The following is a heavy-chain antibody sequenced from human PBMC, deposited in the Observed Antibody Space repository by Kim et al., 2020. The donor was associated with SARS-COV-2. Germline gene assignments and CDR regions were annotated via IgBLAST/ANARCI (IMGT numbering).Heavy chain of an antibody. Sequence: SETLSLTCAVYGGSFSGYYWSWIRQPPGKGLEWIGEINHSGSTNYNPSLKSRVTISVDTSKNQFSLKLSSVTAADTAVYYCATFSLGWYFDYWGQGTLVTVSA. CDR1: GGSFSGYY. D-gene: IGHD3-16*01. CDR3: ATFSLGWYFDY. V-gene: IGHV4-34*01. J-gene: IGHJ4*02. CDR2: INHSGST.